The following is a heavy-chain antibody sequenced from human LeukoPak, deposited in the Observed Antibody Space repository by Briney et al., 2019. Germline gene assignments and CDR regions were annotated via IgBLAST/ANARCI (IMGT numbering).Heavy chain of an antibody. D-gene: IGHD3-16*01. J-gene: IGHJ4*02. Sequence: PSETLSVTCADSGGSISSSNWWSGVRQPPGKGLGGFGEIYHSGSTNYNPSLKSRVTISVDKSKNQFSLKLSSVTAADTAVYYCARVVVGGSRHRLNDYWGQGTLVTVSS. CDR3: ARVVVGGSRHRLNDY. CDR2: IYHSGST. CDR1: GGSISSSNW. V-gene: IGHV4-4*02.